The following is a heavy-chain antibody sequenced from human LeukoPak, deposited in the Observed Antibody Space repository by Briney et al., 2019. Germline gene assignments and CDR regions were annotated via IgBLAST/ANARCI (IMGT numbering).Heavy chain of an antibody. CDR3: SREIRYFDWFQADY. Sequence: GGSLRLSCSASGFTFGDYSMSWFRQAPGKGLEWVGFIRSKAYGGTAEYAASVKGRFTISRDDSESIAYLQMDSLKTEDTAVYYCSREIRYFDWFQADYWGQGTLVTVSS. CDR2: IRSKAYGGTA. CDR1: GFTFGDYS. J-gene: IGHJ4*02. D-gene: IGHD3-9*01. V-gene: IGHV3-49*03.